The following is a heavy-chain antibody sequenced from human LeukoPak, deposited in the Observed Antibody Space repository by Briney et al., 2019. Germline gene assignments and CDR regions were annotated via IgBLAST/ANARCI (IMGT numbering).Heavy chain of an antibody. J-gene: IGHJ5*02. D-gene: IGHD2-15*01. CDR2: IHPNSGGT. CDR1: GYTFTSYY. CDR3: ARGPPEYCSGGSCYSGRNWIDP. V-gene: IGHV1-2*02. Sequence: ASVKVSCKASGYTFTSYYLHWVRQAPGQGLEWMGWIHPNSGGTSSAQKFQGRVTMTRDTSISTAYMTLNRLRSDDTAVYYCARGPPEYCSGGSCYSGRNWIDPRGQGTLVTVSS.